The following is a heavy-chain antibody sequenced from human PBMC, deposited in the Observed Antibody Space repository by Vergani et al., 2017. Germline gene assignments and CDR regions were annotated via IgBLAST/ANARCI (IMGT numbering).Heavy chain of an antibody. V-gene: IGHV1-46*03. CDR1: GYTFTSYY. CDR3: ARRTRGYYGSGSYFGGDYYYYGMDV. D-gene: IGHD3-10*01. CDR2: INPSGGST. J-gene: IGHJ6*02. Sequence: QVQLVQSGAEVKKPGASVKVSCKASGYTFTSYYMHWVRQAPGQGLEWMGIINPSGGSTSYAQKFQGRVTMTRDTSTSTVYMELSSLRSEDTAVYYCARRTRGYYGSGSYFGGDYYYYGMDVWGQGTTVTVSS.